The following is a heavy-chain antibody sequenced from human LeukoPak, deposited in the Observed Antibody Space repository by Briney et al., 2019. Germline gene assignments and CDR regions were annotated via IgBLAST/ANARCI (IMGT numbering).Heavy chain of an antibody. J-gene: IGHJ6*02. Sequence: SVKVSCKASGFTFTSSAVQWVRQARGQRLEGIGWIVVGSGNTNYAQKFQERVTITRDMSTSTAYMELSSLRSEDTAVYYCAATTVTPMLYYYYGMDVWGQGTTVTVSS. CDR2: IVVGSGNT. V-gene: IGHV1-58*01. CDR1: GFTFTSSA. CDR3: AATTVTPMLYYYYGMDV. D-gene: IGHD4-17*01.